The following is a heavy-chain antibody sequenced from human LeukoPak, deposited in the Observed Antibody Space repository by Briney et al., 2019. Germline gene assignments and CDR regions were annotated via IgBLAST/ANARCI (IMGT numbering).Heavy chain of an antibody. CDR3: ASEPSVVAATAPVGY. CDR1: GYTFTSYY. Sequence: ASVKVSCKASGYTFTSYYMHWVRQAPGQGLEWMGLINPSGGSTSYAQKFQGRVTMTRDTSTSTVYMELSSLRSEDTAVYYCASEPSVVAATAPVGYWGQGTLVTVSS. J-gene: IGHJ4*02. D-gene: IGHD2-15*01. CDR2: INPSGGST. V-gene: IGHV1-46*01.